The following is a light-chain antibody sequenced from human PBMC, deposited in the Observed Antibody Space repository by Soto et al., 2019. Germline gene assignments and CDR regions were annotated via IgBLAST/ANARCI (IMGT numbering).Light chain of an antibody. CDR1: NIGRKS. CDR2: DDS. V-gene: IGLV3-21*02. J-gene: IGLJ1*01. CDR3: QVWDSDSDQYV. Sequence: SYELTQPPSVSVAPGQTARITCGGNNIGRKSVHWYQQRPGQAPVVVVYDDSERPSGIPERFSGSDSGNTATLAINRVEAGDEADYYCQVWDSDSDQYVFGIGTKLTVL.